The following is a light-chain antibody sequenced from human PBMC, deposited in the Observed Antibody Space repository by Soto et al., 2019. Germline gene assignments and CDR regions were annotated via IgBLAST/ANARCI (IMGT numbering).Light chain of an antibody. CDR2: DAS. J-gene: IGKJ5*01. Sequence: IVCTQTPSTLSFSPGERATLSFRASQSVSRYLAWYQQKPGQTPRLLIYDASNRATAIPARFSGSGSGTDFTLTISRLEPEDFAVYYCQQYGSSSITFGQGTRLEIK. CDR3: QQYGSSSIT. V-gene: IGKV3-11*01. CDR1: QSVSRY.